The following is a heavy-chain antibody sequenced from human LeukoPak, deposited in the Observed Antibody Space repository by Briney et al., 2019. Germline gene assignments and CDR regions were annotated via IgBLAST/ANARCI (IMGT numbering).Heavy chain of an antibody. J-gene: IGHJ6*04. CDR3: ARGPGGYCSSTSCYYYGMDV. CDR2: INHSGST. D-gene: IGHD2-2*01. CDR1: GGSFSGYY. Sequence: PSETLSLTCAVYGGSFSGYYWSWIRQPPGKGLEWIGEINHSGSTNYKPPLKSRVTISVDTSKNQFSLKLGSVTAADTAVYYCARGPGGYCSSTSCYYYGMDVWGKGTTVTVSS. V-gene: IGHV4-34*01.